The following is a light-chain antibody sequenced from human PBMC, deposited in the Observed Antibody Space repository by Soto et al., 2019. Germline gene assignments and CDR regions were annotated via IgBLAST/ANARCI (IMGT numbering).Light chain of an antibody. V-gene: IGLV2-23*01. CDR3: YSYAGSGTYV. CDR1: SSDLGRYNL. J-gene: IGLJ1*01. Sequence: QSVLTQPASVSGSPGQSITISCTETSSDLGRYNLVSWYQQHPGKVPKLIIYEGDKRPSGISNRFSGSKSGNTASLTISGLQSDDEADYYCYSYAGSGTYVFGTGTKLTVL. CDR2: EGD.